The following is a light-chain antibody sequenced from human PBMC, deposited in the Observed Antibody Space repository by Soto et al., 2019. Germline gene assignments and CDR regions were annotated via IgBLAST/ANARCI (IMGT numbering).Light chain of an antibody. J-gene: IGKJ1*01. CDR2: GAS. CDR3: QQYGNSKT. CDR1: QSVSSNY. Sequence: EIVLTQSPGTLSLSPGERATLSCRASQSVSSNYLAWYQQKPGQAPRLLIYGASSRATGIPDRFSGNGSGTDFTLTISRLESEDFAVYYCQQYGNSKTFGQGTKVEIK. V-gene: IGKV3-20*01.